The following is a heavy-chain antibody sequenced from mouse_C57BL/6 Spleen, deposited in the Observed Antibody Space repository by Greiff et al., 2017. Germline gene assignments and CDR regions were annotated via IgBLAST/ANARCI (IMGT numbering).Heavy chain of an antibody. CDR3: ANYYGSKRGCAY. CDR2: IYPGDGDT. D-gene: IGHD1-1*01. CDR1: GYAFSSYW. J-gene: IGHJ3*01. Sequence: QVQLQQSGAELVKPGASVKISCKASGYAFSSYWMNWVKQGPGKGLEWIGQIYPGDGDTNYNGKFKGKATLTADKSSSTAYMQLSSLTSEDSAVYFCANYYGSKRGCAYWGQGTLVTVSA. V-gene: IGHV1-80*01.